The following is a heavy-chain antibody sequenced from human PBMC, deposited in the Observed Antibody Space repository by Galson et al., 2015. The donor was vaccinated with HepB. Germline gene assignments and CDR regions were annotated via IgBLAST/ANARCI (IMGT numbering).Heavy chain of an antibody. V-gene: IGHV1-69*13. Sequence: SVKVSCKASGGTSSSYAISWVRQAPGQGLEWMGGIIPIFGTANYAQKFQGRVTITADESTSTAYMELSSLRSEDTAVYYCASFFRGRVQGVYYFDYWGQGTLVTVSS. CDR1: GGTSSSYA. J-gene: IGHJ4*02. CDR2: IIPIFGTA. CDR3: ASFFRGRVQGVYYFDY. D-gene: IGHD3-10*01.